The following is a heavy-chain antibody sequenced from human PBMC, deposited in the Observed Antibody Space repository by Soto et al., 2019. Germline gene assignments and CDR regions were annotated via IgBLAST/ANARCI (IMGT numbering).Heavy chain of an antibody. CDR3: ARHPEMATIY. Sequence: SETLSLPCTVSGGSISSSSYCRGLIRQPPGKGLEWIGSIYYSGSTYYNPSLKSRVTISVDTSKNQFSLKLSSVTAADTAVYYCARHPEMATIYWGQGTLVTVSS. CDR1: GGSISSSSYC. J-gene: IGHJ4*02. D-gene: IGHD5-12*01. V-gene: IGHV4-39*01. CDR2: IYYSGST.